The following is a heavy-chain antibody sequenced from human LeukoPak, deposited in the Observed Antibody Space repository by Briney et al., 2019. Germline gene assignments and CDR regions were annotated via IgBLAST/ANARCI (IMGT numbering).Heavy chain of an antibody. CDR3: ARVEYSSGWPPLDY. J-gene: IGHJ4*02. D-gene: IGHD6-19*01. CDR1: GFTFSSYS. CDR2: ISSSSSYI. V-gene: IGHV3-21*01. Sequence: GGSLRLSCAASGFTFSSYSMNWVRQAPGKGLEWVSSISSSSSYIYYADSVKGRFTISRDNAKNSLYLQMNSLGAEDTAVYYCARVEYSSGWPPLDYWCQGTLVTVSS.